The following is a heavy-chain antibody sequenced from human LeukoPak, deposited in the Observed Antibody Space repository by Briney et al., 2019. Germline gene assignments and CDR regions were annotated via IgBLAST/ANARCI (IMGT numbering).Heavy chain of an antibody. Sequence: ASVKVSCKASGYTFINYHVQWVRRAPGQGPGWMGWINPKSGDTKYAQKFQGWVTMTRDTSTSTAYLRLSSLRPDDTAVYYCVPSSSGYFDYWGQGSLVTVSS. CDR3: VPSSSGYFDY. J-gene: IGHJ4*02. D-gene: IGHD6-6*01. V-gene: IGHV1-2*04. CDR1: GYTFINYH. CDR2: INPKSGDT.